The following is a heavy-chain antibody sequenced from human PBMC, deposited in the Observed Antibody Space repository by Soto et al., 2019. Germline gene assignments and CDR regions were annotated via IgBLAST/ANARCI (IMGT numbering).Heavy chain of an antibody. CDR2: ISYDGSNK. Sequence: PRLSCAASGFTFSSYGMHWVRQAPGKGLEWVAVISYDGSNKYYADSVKGRFTISRDNSKNTLYLQMNSLRAEDTAVYYCAKDIPQHSITDAFDIWGQGTMVTVSS. J-gene: IGHJ3*02. V-gene: IGHV3-30*18. D-gene: IGHD3-3*02. CDR1: GFTFSSYG. CDR3: AKDIPQHSITDAFDI.